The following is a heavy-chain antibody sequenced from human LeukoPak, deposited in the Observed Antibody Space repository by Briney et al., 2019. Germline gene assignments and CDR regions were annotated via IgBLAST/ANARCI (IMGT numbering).Heavy chain of an antibody. CDR3: ARESCSSTSCYDY. Sequence: GESLRLSCAASGFTFSDYYMSWIRQAPGKGLEWVSYISSSGSTIYYADSVKGRFTISRDNAKNSLYLQMNSLRAEDTAVYYCARESCSSTSCYDYWGQGTLVTVSS. J-gene: IGHJ4*02. D-gene: IGHD2-2*01. CDR1: GFTFSDYY. CDR2: ISSSGSTI. V-gene: IGHV3-11*04.